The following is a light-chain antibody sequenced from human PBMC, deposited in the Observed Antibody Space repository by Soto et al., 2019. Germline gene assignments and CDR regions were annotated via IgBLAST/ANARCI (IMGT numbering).Light chain of an antibody. CDR2: GAS. CDR1: QSVSNNY. V-gene: IGKV3-20*01. CDR3: QQYGSSGT. Sequence: ETILTQSPDTLSLSPGERATLSCRASQSVSNNYLAWYQQKPGQAPRLLIYGASNRATGIPDRFSGSGSGTDFTLTISRLEPEDFAVYYCQQYGSSGTFGQGTKVDIK. J-gene: IGKJ1*01.